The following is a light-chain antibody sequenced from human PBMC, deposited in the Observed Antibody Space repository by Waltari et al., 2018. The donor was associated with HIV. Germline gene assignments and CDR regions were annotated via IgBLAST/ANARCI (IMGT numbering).Light chain of an antibody. CDR1: SSDVGGYNH. J-gene: IGLJ1*01. Sequence: QSALTQPASVSGSPGQSLTISCTGTSSDVGGYNHPSWYQQHPAKAPKVIIYDVSNRPSGVSKRFSGSKSGNTASLTISGLQAEDEADYYCTSYTTINTYVFGTGTKVTVL. CDR3: TSYTTINTYV. V-gene: IGLV2-14*03. CDR2: DVS.